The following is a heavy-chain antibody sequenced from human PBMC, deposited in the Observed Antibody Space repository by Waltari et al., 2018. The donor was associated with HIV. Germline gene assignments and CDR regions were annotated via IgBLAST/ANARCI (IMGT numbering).Heavy chain of an antibody. CDR3: ARDPRALIIVTTFSYGVDV. CDR2: ISYDGNNI. Sequence: QVQLVESGGGVVQPGRSLRLLCAPSGFTFSSYAMPWVRQAPGKGLEWVAVISYDGNNIEYADSVKGRFTISRDNSKNTLYLQMNSLRAEDTALYYCARDPRALIIVTTFSYGVDVWGQGTAVTVSS. CDR1: GFTFSSYA. J-gene: IGHJ6*02. V-gene: IGHV3-30*07. D-gene: IGHD3-22*01.